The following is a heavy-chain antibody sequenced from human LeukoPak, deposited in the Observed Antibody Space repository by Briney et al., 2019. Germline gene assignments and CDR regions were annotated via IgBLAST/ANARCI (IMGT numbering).Heavy chain of an antibody. V-gene: IGHV1-8*02. CDR2: MNPNSGNT. D-gene: IGHD4-17*01. CDR3: ARGRYGDYYYYYYMDV. J-gene: IGHJ6*03. CDR1: GGTFSSYA. Sequence: ASVKVSCKASGGTFSSYAISWVRQATGQGLEWMGWMNPNSGNTGYAQKFQGRVTMTRNTSISTAYMELSSLRSEDTAVYYCARGRYGDYYYYYYMDVWGKGTTVTVSS.